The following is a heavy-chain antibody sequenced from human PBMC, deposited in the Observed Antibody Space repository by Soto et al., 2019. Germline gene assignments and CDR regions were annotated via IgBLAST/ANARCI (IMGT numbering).Heavy chain of an antibody. CDR2: ISWNSGSI. CDR1: GFTFDDYA. J-gene: IGHJ6*03. V-gene: IGHV3-9*01. Sequence: EVQLVESGGGLVQPGRSLRLSCAASGFTFDDYAMHWVRQAPGKGLEWVSGISWNSGSIGYADAVKGRLTICRDNAKNSLYLQMNSLRAEDTALYYCAKSGVPTARTYYSYYLDVWGKGTTVTVSS. D-gene: IGHD2-2*01. CDR3: AKSGVPTARTYYSYYLDV.